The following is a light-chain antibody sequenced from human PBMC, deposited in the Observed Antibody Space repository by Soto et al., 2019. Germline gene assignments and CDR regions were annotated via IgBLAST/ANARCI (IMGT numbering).Light chain of an antibody. CDR1: SSDIGGYNY. CDR3: CSYAGTYTYV. J-gene: IGLJ1*01. V-gene: IGLV2-11*01. CDR2: DVS. Sequence: QSALTQPRSVSGSPGQSVAISCTGTSSDIGGYNYVSWFQQHPGKAPKLMIYDVSKWPSGVPDRFSGSKSCNTASLTISGLQAEDEADYYCCSYAGTYTYVFGTGTKLTVL.